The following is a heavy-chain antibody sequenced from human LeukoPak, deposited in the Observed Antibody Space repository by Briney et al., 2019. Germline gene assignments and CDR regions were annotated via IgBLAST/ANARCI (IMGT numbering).Heavy chain of an antibody. Sequence: SETLSLTCTVSGGSISSSSYYWGWIRQPPGKGLEWIGSIYYSGSTYYNPSLKSRVTISVDTSKNQFSLKLSSVTAADTAMYYCARSGYGDYDHWGQGTLVTVSS. D-gene: IGHD4-17*01. J-gene: IGHJ5*02. V-gene: IGHV4-39*01. CDR1: GGSISSSSYY. CDR3: ARSGYGDYDH. CDR2: IYYSGST.